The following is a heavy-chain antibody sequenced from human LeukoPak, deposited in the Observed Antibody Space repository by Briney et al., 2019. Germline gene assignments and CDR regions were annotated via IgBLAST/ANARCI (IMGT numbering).Heavy chain of an antibody. J-gene: IGHJ4*02. CDR1: GGAFSSYA. CDR3: ASGRGDVTTREFDY. CDR2: ISPIFGTA. V-gene: IGHV1-69*05. Sequence: ASVKVSCKASGGAFSSYAISWVRQAPGQGLEWMGRISPIFGTANYAQKFQGRVTITTDESTSTAYMELSSLRSEDTAVYYCASGRGDVTTREFDYWGQGTLVTVSS. D-gene: IGHD4-11*01.